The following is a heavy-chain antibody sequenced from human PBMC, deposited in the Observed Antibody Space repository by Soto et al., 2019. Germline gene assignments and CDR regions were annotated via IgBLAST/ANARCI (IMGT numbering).Heavy chain of an antibody. CDR2: IDGGSSAI. J-gene: IGHJ4*02. CDR3: TREGS. CDR1: VFIFIDYS. Sequence: GGSLRLSCAASVFIFIDYSMNWVRQFPGKGLERIAYIDGGSSAIHYTDSVKGRFTISRDNARNSLYLQMNSLRDEDTAVYYCTREGSWGRGTQVTVSS. V-gene: IGHV3-48*02.